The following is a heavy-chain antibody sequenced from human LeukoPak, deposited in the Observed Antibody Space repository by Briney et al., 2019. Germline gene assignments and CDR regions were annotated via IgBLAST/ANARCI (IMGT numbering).Heavy chain of an antibody. V-gene: IGHV3-48*01. CDR2: ISSSSSTI. J-gene: IGHJ3*02. Sequence: PGGSLRLSCAASGFTFSSYSMNWVRQAPGKGLEWVSYISSSSSTIYYADSVKGRFTISRDNAKNSLYLQMNSLRAEDTAVYYCARQIPGIAAHDAFDIWGQGTMVTVSS. CDR3: ARQIPGIAAHDAFDI. D-gene: IGHD6-13*01. CDR1: GFTFSSYS.